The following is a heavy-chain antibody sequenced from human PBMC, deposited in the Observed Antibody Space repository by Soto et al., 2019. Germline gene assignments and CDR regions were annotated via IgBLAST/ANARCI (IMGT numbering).Heavy chain of an antibody. J-gene: IGHJ6*02. Sequence: ASVKVSCKASGYTFTGYYMHWVRQAPGQGLEWMGWINPNSGGTNYAQKFQGWVTMTRDTPISTAYMELSRLRSDDTAVYYCARDQKLNSGYGSVRYYYYGMDVWGQGTTVTVSS. CDR2: INPNSGGT. CDR1: GYTFTGYY. V-gene: IGHV1-2*04. CDR3: ARDQKLNSGYGSVRYYYYGMDV. D-gene: IGHD5-12*01.